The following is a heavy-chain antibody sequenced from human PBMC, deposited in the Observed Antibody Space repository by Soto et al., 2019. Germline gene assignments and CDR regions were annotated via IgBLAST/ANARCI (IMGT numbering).Heavy chain of an antibody. CDR3: ARIKWGLDHYSGMDV. J-gene: IGHJ6*02. CDR2: IYPGDSDT. D-gene: IGHD4-4*01. V-gene: IGHV5-51*01. CDR1: GYSFTSYW. Sequence: GESLKISWKGSGYSFTSYWIGWVRQMPGKGLEWMGIIYPGDSDTRYSPSFQGQVTISADKSISTAYLQWSSLKASDTAMYYCARIKWGLDHYSGMDVWGQGTAVTVSS.